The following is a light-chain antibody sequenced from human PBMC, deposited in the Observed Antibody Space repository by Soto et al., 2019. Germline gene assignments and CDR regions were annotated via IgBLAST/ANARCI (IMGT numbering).Light chain of an antibody. J-gene: IGKJ1*01. CDR1: QSVSSN. Sequence: KVMTHSPTPPSVSPGERATLSFKASQSVSSNLAWYQQKPGQAPRLLIYGASTRATGIPARFSGSGSGTEFTLTISSLQSEDFAVYYCQQYNNWPPWTFGQGTKVDIK. CDR2: GAS. V-gene: IGKV3-15*01. CDR3: QQYNNWPPWT.